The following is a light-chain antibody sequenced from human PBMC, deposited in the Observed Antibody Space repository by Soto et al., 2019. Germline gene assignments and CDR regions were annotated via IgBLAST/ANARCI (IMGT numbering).Light chain of an antibody. J-gene: IGLJ2*01. CDR1: SSDVGGYNY. Sequence: QSALTQPASVAGSPGQSITISCTGTSSDVGGYNYVSGYHQHPGKAPQLMIYDVSKRPSGVSNGFSGSKSGNTDSLTISGLPAEDEADSCCSSYKSSNLVFGGGTKLTVL. CDR2: DVS. V-gene: IGLV2-14*01. CDR3: SSYKSSNLV.